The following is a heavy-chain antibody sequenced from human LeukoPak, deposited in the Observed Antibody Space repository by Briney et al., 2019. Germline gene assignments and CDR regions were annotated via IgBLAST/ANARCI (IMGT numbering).Heavy chain of an antibody. D-gene: IGHD6-13*01. J-gene: IGHJ4*02. CDR2: IYSGGST. CDR3: ARLYSSTWYLGS. Sequence: GGSLRLSCAASGFTVSSNYMSWVRQAPGKGLEWVSVIYSGGSTYYADSVRGRFTISRDNSKNTLYLQMNSLRAEDTAVYYCARLYSSTWYLGSWGQGTLVTVSS. V-gene: IGHV3-53*01. CDR1: GFTVSSNY.